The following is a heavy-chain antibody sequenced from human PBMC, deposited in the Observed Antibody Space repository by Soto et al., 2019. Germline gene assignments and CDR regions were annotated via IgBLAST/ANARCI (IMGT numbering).Heavy chain of an antibody. D-gene: IGHD3-3*01. CDR2: ISYDGSNK. CDR3: ARASLTDYDFWSEGY. CDR1: GFTFSSYA. Sequence: GGSLRLSCAASGFTFSSYAMHWVRQAPGKGLEWVAVISYDGSNKYYADSVKGRFTISRDNSKNTLYLQMNSLRAEDTAVYYCARASLTDYDFWSEGYWGQGTLVTVSS. V-gene: IGHV3-30-3*01. J-gene: IGHJ4*02.